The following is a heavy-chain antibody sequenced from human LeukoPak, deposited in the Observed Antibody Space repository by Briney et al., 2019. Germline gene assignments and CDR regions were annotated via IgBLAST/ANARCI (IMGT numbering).Heavy chain of an antibody. V-gene: IGHV1-2*02. Sequence: ASVRVSCKASGYTFTDYYTHRVRQAPGQGVEWMGWVNPNSGATNFAQKFQGRVTLTTDTSISTAYMELSRLRSDDTAVYSCAREVVAVAGTDYWGQGTLVTVSS. J-gene: IGHJ4*02. D-gene: IGHD6-19*01. CDR2: VNPNSGAT. CDR1: GYTFTDYY. CDR3: AREVVAVAGTDY.